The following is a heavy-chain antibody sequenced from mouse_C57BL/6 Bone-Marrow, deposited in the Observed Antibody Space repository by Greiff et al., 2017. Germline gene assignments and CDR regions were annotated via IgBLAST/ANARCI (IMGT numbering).Heavy chain of an antibody. J-gene: IGHJ3*01. V-gene: IGHV3-1*01. Sequence: EVKLVESGPGMVKPSQSLSLTCTVTGYSITSGSDWHWIRHFPGHKLEWMGYLSCSGSTNYNPSLNSRISITHDTANNHFFLKLNSESTEYTATYHYARGTAWFAYWGQGTLVTVAA. CDR1: GYSITSGSD. CDR3: ARGTAWFAY. CDR2: LSCSGST.